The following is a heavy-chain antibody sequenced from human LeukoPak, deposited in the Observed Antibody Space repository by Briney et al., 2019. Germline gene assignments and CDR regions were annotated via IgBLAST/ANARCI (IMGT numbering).Heavy chain of an antibody. CDR1: GYTFTSYG. V-gene: IGHV1-18*01. Sequence: ASVKVSCKASGYTFTSYGISWVRQAPGQGLEWIGWIRAYNGNTNYAQKLQGRVTMTTDTSTSTAYMELRSLRSDDTAVYYCARANVLLWFGELLNPYYYYGMDVWGQGTTVTVSS. CDR3: ARANVLLWFGELLNPYYYYGMDV. D-gene: IGHD3-10*01. CDR2: IRAYNGNT. J-gene: IGHJ6*02.